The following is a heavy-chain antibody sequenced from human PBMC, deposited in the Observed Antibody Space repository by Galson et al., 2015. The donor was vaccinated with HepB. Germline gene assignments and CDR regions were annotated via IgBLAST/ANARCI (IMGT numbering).Heavy chain of an antibody. CDR2: ISSSGSTI. Sequence: SLRLSCAASGFTFSSYEMNWVRQAPGKGLEWVSYISSSGSTIYYADSVKGRFTISRDNAKNSLYLQMNSLRAEDTAVYYCAREGGDDEASYYYYGMDVWGQGTTVTVSS. CDR1: GFTFSSYE. D-gene: IGHD2-21*02. J-gene: IGHJ6*02. V-gene: IGHV3-48*03. CDR3: AREGGDDEASYYYYGMDV.